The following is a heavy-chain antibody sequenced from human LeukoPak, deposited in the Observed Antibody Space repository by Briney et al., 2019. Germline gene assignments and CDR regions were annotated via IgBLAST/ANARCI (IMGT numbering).Heavy chain of an antibody. V-gene: IGHV4-59*01. CDR2: IYYSGST. CDR1: GGSFSGYY. J-gene: IGHJ6*04. D-gene: IGHD3-10*02. Sequence: SETPSLTCAVYGGSFSGYYWSWIRQPPGKGLEWIGYIYYSGSTNYNPSLKSRVTISVDTSKNQFSLKLSSVTAADTAVYYCAELGITMIGGVWGKGTTVTISS. CDR3: AELGITMIGGV.